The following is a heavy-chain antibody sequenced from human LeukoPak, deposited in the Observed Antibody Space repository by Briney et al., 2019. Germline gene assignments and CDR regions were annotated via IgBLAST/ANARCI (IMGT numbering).Heavy chain of an antibody. V-gene: IGHV3-7*01. Sequence: GGSLRLSCAASGFTLSSYWMRWVRQAPGKGLEWVANIKQDGSEENFVDSVKGRFTISRDNAKKSLYLQMNSLRAEDTAVYYCARGSSAGASLRHDYWGQGTLVTVSS. CDR2: IKQDGSEE. D-gene: IGHD1-26*01. CDR1: GFTLSSYW. CDR3: ARGSSAGASLRHDY. J-gene: IGHJ4*02.